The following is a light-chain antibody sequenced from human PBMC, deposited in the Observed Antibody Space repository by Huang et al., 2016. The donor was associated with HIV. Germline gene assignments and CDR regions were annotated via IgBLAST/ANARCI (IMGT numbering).Light chain of an antibody. J-gene: IGKJ2*01. CDR3: QQYGSSYT. CDR2: GTS. Sequence: EIVLTQSPGTLSLSPGERATLSCRASQIVSSSYLAWYRQRPGQAPRLVIYGTSNRATGIPDRFSGSGSGTDFTLTISRLEPEDFAVYYCQQYGSSYTFGQGTKLEIK. CDR1: QIVSSSY. V-gene: IGKV3-20*01.